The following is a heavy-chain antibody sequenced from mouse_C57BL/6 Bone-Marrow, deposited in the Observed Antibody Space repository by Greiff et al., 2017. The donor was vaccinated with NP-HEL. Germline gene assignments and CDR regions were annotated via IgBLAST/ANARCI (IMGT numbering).Heavy chain of an antibody. Sequence: QVQLKQSGPELVKPGASVKISCKASGYTFTDYYINWVKQRPGQGLEWIGWIFPGSGSTYYNEKFKGKATLTVDKSSSTAYMLLSSLTSEDSAVYFCARCGNYRYWYFDVWGTGTTVTVSS. CDR3: ARCGNYRYWYFDV. D-gene: IGHD2-1*01. CDR2: IFPGSGST. CDR1: GYTFTDYY. V-gene: IGHV1-75*01. J-gene: IGHJ1*03.